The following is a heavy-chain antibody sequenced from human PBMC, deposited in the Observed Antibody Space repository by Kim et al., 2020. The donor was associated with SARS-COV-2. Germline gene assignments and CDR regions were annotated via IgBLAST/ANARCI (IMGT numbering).Heavy chain of an antibody. CDR1: GFTFSSYA. CDR2: IYSGGSST. CDR3: AKGEYGDYTYYYYGRDV. D-gene: IGHD4-17*01. V-gene: IGHV3-23*03. J-gene: IGHJ6*02. Sequence: GGSLRLSCAASGFTFSSYAMSWVRQAPGKGLEWVSAIYSGGSSTYHADSVKGRFTISRDNSKNTLYLQMNSLRAEDTAVYYCAKGEYGDYTYYYYGRDVWGQGTTVTVSS.